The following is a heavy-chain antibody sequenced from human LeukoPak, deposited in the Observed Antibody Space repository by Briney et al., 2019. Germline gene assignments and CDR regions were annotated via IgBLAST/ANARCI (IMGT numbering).Heavy chain of an antibody. CDR2: INHSGST. Sequence: SETLSLTCAVYGGSFSGYYWSWIRQPPGKGLEWIGEINHSGSTNYNPSLKSRVTISVDTSKNQFSLKLSSVTAADTAVYYCASLGGYSSGWFDPWGQGTLVTVSS. CDR1: GGSFSGYY. D-gene: IGHD6-19*01. CDR3: ASLGGYSSGWFDP. J-gene: IGHJ5*02. V-gene: IGHV4-34*01.